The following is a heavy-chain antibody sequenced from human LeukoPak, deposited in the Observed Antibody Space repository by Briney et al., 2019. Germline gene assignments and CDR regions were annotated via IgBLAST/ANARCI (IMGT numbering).Heavy chain of an antibody. CDR2: ISSSSSYI. Sequence: GGSLRLSCAASGFTFSSYSMNWVRQAPGKGLEWVSSISSSSSYIYYADSVKGRFTISRDNAKNSLYLQMNSLRAEDTAVYYCARIRKVGNNWFDPWGQGTLVTVSS. D-gene: IGHD1-1*01. CDR3: ARIRKVGNNWFDP. V-gene: IGHV3-21*01. CDR1: GFTFSSYS. J-gene: IGHJ5*02.